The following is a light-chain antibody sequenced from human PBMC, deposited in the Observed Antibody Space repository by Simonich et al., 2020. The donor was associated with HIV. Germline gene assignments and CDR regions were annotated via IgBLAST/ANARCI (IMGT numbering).Light chain of an antibody. Sequence: EIVMTQSPDSLAVSLGERATINCKSSKSVLYISNNKNYLAWYQQKPRQPPNLLIYWASTRESGVPDRFSGSGSVTNFTLTISSLQAEDVALYYCQQYFSTPYTFGQGTKLEIK. CDR1: KSVLYISNNKNY. CDR3: QQYFSTPYT. CDR2: WAS. J-gene: IGKJ2*01. V-gene: IGKV4-1*01.